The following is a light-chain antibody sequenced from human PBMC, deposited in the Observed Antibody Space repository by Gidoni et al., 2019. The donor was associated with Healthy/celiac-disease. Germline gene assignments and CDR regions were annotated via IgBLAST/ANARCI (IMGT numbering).Light chain of an antibody. Sequence: DIQMTQSPSSLSASVGDRVTITFRASQNISSYLNWYQQKPGKAHKLLIYAASSLQSGVTSRFSGSGSGTDFTLIISSMQPEDFATDYCQQRYSTPPITFGPGTKVDIK. J-gene: IGKJ3*01. CDR1: QNISSY. V-gene: IGKV1-39*01. CDR2: AAS. CDR3: QQRYSTPPIT.